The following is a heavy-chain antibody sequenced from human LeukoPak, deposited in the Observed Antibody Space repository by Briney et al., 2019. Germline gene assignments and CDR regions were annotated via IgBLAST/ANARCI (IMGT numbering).Heavy chain of an antibody. CDR1: GFIFGSYA. J-gene: IGHJ3*01. CDR2: VSGPGDNT. D-gene: IGHD3-22*01. V-gene: IGHV3-23*01. Sequence: GGSLRLSCAVSGFIFGSYAMGWVRQAPGNGLEWVSTVSGPGDNTYYADSVKGRFTISRDNSKNTLYLQVNSLRAEDTAIYYCAKEDYYDSRGHIKLDAFDVWGQGTMVTVSS. CDR3: AKEDYYDSRGHIKLDAFDV.